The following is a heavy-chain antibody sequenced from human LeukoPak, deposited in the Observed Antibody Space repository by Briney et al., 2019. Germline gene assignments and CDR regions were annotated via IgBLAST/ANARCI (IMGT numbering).Heavy chain of an antibody. CDR3: ARIRGWTVGTTTFADIDY. Sequence: PSETLSLTCTVSGYSISSGYYWGWIRQPPGKGLEWLGTIFHSGTTYYNPSLKSRVTISVDTSKNQFSLIVNYVTAADTAVYYCARIRGWTVGTTTFADIDYWGQGTLVTVSS. V-gene: IGHV4-38-2*02. CDR2: IFHSGTT. CDR1: GYSISSGYY. J-gene: IGHJ4*02. D-gene: IGHD1-26*01.